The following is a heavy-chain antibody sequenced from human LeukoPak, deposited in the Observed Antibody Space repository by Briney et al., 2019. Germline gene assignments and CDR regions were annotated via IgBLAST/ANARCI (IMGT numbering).Heavy chain of an antibody. CDR2: INPNSGGT. D-gene: IGHD2-21*02. Sequence: ASVKVSCKASGYTFTGYYMHWVRQAPGQGLEWMGWINPNSGGTNYAQKFQGRVTMTRDTSISTAYMELSRLRSDDTAVYYCARDCGGDCYPSYFDYWGQGTLVTVSS. V-gene: IGHV1-2*02. J-gene: IGHJ4*02. CDR3: ARDCGGDCYPSYFDY. CDR1: GYTFTGYY.